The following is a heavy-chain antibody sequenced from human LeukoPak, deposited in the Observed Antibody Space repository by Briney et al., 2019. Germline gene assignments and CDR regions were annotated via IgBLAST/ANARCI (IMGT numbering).Heavy chain of an antibody. Sequence: PGGSLRLSCAAPGFTFSNAWMSWVRQAPGKGLEWVCRIKSKTDGGTTDYAAPVKGRFTISRDDSKNTLYLQMNSLKTEDTAVYYCTVVVVPAVMGSYYYYMDVWGKGTTVTVSS. J-gene: IGHJ6*03. CDR1: GFTFSNAW. CDR2: IKSKTDGGTT. D-gene: IGHD2-2*01. V-gene: IGHV3-15*01. CDR3: TVVVVPAVMGSYYYYMDV.